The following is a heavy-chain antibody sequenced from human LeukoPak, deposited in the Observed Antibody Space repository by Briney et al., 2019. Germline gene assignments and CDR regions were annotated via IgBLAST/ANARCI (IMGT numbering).Heavy chain of an antibody. Sequence: PGGSLRLSCAASGFTFSSYGMNWVRQAPGKGLEWVSVISDSGDSTDYTDSVKGRFTISRDNSKNTLYLQMNSLRAEDTAVYYCAKDGYCSGGSCFFLDNWGQGTLVTVSS. J-gene: IGHJ4*02. D-gene: IGHD2-15*01. CDR2: ISDSGDST. CDR3: AKDGYCSGGSCFFLDN. V-gene: IGHV3-23*01. CDR1: GFTFSSYG.